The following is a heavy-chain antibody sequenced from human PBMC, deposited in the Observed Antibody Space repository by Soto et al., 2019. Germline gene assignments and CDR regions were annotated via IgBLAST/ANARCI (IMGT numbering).Heavy chain of an antibody. Sequence: SETLSLTCTVSGGSISSNSYYWGWIRQPPGKGLEWIGSMYYSGATYHNPSLQSRVTISVDTSKNQFSLHLSSVTAADTAVYYCARHAAYDSVWGKSDGSDCWGQGTLVTVSS. J-gene: IGHJ4*02. CDR2: MYYSGAT. CDR3: ARHAAYDSVWGKSDGSDC. D-gene: IGHD3-16*01. V-gene: IGHV4-39*01. CDR1: GGSISSNSYY.